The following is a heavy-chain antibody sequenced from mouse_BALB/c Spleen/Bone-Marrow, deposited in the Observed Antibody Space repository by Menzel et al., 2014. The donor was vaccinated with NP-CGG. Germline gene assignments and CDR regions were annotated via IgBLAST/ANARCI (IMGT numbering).Heavy chain of an antibody. CDR1: GFTFSDYG. D-gene: IGHD1-1*01. CDR2: ISNLAYSI. V-gene: IGHV5-15*02. Sequence: EVQGVESGGGLVQPGGSRKLSCAASGFTFSDYGMAWVRQAPGKGPEWVAFISNLAYSIYYTDTVTGRFTISRENAKNTLYLERSSLRSEDTAMYYCARALAYGSSFDYWGQGTTLTVSS. J-gene: IGHJ2*01. CDR3: ARALAYGSSFDY.